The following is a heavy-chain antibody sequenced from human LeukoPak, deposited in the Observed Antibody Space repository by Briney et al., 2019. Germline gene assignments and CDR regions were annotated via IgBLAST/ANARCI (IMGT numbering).Heavy chain of an antibody. J-gene: IGHJ4*02. CDR2: IDWDDDK. CDR1: GFSLSTSGMC. V-gene: IGHV2-70*01. CDR3: ARSSYYYDSSGYPLDY. Sequence: SGPALVKPTQTLTLTCTFSGFSLSTSGMCVSWIRQPPGKALEWLALIDWDDDKYYSTSLKTRLTISKDTSKNQVVLTMTNMDPVDTATYYCARSSYYYDSSGYPLDYWGQGTLVTVSS. D-gene: IGHD3-22*01.